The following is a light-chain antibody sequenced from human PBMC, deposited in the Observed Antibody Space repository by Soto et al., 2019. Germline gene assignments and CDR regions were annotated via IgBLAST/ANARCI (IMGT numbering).Light chain of an antibody. V-gene: IGKV3-20*01. J-gene: IGKJ5*01. CDR3: QQYGRPPRAT. CDR2: EAS. Sequence: EIVLTQSPATLSLSPGERATLSCRASQTVSITYLTWYQQKPGQAPRLLIYEASSRATGIPDRFSGGGSGTDFTLSISKVEPEDFAVYYCQQYGRPPRATFGQGTRLEIK. CDR1: QTVSITY.